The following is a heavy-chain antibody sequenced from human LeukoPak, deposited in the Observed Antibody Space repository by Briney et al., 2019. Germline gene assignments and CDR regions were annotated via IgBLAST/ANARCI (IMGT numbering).Heavy chain of an antibody. V-gene: IGHV3-23*01. J-gene: IGHJ4*02. CDR2: ISGSGGST. D-gene: IGHD6-13*01. CDR3: ARAQLAWDAAN. CDR1: GFTFSNYA. Sequence: GGSLRLSCVASGFTFSNYAMSWARQAPGKGLEWVSAISGSGGSTYYADSVKGRFTVSRDNSKNTLYLQMNSLRAEDTAVYYCARAQLAWDAANWGQGTLVTVSS.